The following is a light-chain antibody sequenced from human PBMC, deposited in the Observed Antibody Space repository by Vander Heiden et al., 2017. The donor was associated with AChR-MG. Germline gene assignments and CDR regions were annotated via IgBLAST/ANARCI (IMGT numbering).Light chain of an antibody. J-gene: IGKJ3*01. CDR2: SAS. Sequence: DIQLTQSPSFLSASVGDRVTITCRASQGVSTYLAWYQQKPGTAPKLLIYSASTLHLGVPSRFSGSGSGTEFTLTVNSLQPEDFATYFCQQLHTYPFTFGHGTKVDIK. V-gene: IGKV1-9*01. CDR1: QGVSTY. CDR3: QQLHTYPFT.